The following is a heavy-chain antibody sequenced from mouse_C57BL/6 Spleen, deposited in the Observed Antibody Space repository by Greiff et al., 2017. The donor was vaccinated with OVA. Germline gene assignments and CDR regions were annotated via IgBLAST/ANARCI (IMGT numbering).Heavy chain of an antibody. V-gene: IGHV1-82*01. D-gene: IGHD1-1*01. J-gene: IGHJ2*01. CDR1: GYAFSSSW. CDR2: IYPGDGDT. CDR3: ARHGSNFDY. Sequence: VQLQESGPELVKPGASVKISCKASGYAFSSSWMNWVKQRPGKGLEWIGRIYPGDGDTNYNGKFKGKATLTADKSSSTAYMQLSSLTSEDSAVYFCARHGSNFDYWGQGTTLTVSS.